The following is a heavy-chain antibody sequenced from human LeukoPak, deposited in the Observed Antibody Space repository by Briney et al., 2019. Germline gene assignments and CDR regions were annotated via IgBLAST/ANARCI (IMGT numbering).Heavy chain of an antibody. CDR2: ISGDGGST. J-gene: IGHJ5*02. V-gene: IGHV3-43*02. D-gene: IGHD5-12*01. CDR1: GFTFDDYA. CDR3: AKEGFRLSGYSSYDR. Sequence: GGSLRLSCAASGFTFDDYAMHWVRQAPGKGLEWVSLISGDGGSTYYADSVKGRFTISRDNSKNSLYLQMNSLRTEDTALYYCAKEGFRLSGYSSYDRWGQGTLVTVSS.